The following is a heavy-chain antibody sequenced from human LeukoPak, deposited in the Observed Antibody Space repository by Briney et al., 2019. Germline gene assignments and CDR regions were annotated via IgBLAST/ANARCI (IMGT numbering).Heavy chain of an antibody. J-gene: IGHJ4*02. D-gene: IGHD5-12*01. CDR3: ARVGSVGYDLDY. CDR2: IYYSGST. CDR1: GGSISSYY. Sequence: PSETLSLTCTVSGGSISSYYWSWIRQPPGKGLEWIGYIYYSGSTNYNPSLKSRVTISVDTSKNQFSLKLSSVTAADTAVYYCARVGSVGYDLDYWGQGTLVTVSS. V-gene: IGHV4-59*01.